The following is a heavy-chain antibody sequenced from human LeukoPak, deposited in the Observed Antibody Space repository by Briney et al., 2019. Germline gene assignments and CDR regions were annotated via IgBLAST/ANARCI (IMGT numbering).Heavy chain of an antibody. CDR2: IHYSGST. V-gene: IGHV4-59*01. CDR3: ARGTESSSWYYAH. Sequence: PSETLSLTCTVSGASTTSYYWSSIRQTPEEGLWWIGYIHYSGSTNNNTSLKSRVTMSVDTSKNQFSLRLSSVTAADTAVYFCARGTESSSWYYAHWGQGTLVTVSS. D-gene: IGHD6-13*01. CDR1: GASTTSYY. J-gene: IGHJ4*02.